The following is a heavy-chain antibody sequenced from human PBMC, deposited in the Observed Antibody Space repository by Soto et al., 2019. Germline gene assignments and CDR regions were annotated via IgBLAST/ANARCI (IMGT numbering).Heavy chain of an antibody. CDR2: INHSGST. D-gene: IGHD5-12*01. CDR3: ARGHGDMEVATTNFDY. CDR1: GGSFSGYY. V-gene: IGHV4-34*01. Sequence: SETLSLTCAVYGGSFSGYYWSWIRQPPGKGLEWIGEINHSGSTNYNPSLKSRVTISVDTSKNQFSLKLSSVTAADTAVYYCARGHGDMEVATTNFDYWGQGTLVTVSS. J-gene: IGHJ4*02.